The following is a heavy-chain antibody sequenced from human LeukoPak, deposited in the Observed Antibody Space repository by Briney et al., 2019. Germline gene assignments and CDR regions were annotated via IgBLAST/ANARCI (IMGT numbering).Heavy chain of an antibody. CDR3: ARPQRWLQLRLEVPSPAGYYYYMDV. CDR1: GFTFSSYE. Sequence: GGSLRLSCAASGFTFSSYEMNWVRQAPGKGLEWVSYISSSGSTIYYADSVKGRFTISRDNAKNSLYLQMNSLRAEDTAVYYCARPQRWLQLRLEVPSPAGYYYYMDVWGKGTTVTVSS. CDR2: ISSSGSTI. D-gene: IGHD5-24*01. J-gene: IGHJ6*03. V-gene: IGHV3-48*03.